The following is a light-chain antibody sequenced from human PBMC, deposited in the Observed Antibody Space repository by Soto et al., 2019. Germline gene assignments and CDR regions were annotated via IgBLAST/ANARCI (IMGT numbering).Light chain of an antibody. J-gene: IGKJ1*01. CDR3: HQYGSSPQWT. CDR1: QSVSSSY. Sequence: EIVLTQSPGTLSLSPGERATLSCRASQSVSSSYLAWYQQKPGQAPRLLIYGASSRATGIPDWFSGSGSGTDFTLTISRLEPEDFAVYYCHQYGSSPQWTFGQGTKVEIK. CDR2: GAS. V-gene: IGKV3-20*01.